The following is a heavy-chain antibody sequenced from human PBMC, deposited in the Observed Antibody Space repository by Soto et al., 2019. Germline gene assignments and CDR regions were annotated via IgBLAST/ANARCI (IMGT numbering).Heavy chain of an antibody. CDR3: AIDPWAADY. V-gene: IGHV3-66*01. D-gene: IGHD3-16*01. J-gene: IGHJ4*02. CDR2: IYSGGST. CDR1: GFTVSTKY. Sequence: EVQLVESGGGLVQPGGSLRLSCAASGFTVSTKYMSWVRQAPGKGLEWVSVIYSGGSTFYADSVRGRFTISRDNSKNTVNLQMNSVRAEDTAVYYCAIDPWAADYWGQGTLVTVSS.